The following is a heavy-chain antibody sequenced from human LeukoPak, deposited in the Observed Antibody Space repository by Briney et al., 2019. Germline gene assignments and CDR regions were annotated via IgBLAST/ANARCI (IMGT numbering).Heavy chain of an antibody. CDR3: ARDEVGATFDY. CDR2: IYSGGST. CDR1: GFTVSSNY. D-gene: IGHD1-26*01. V-gene: IGHV3-66*02. Sequence: GGSLRLSCAASGFTVSSNYMIWVRQAPGKGLEWVSVIYSGGSTYYADSVKGRFTISRDNSKNTLYLQMNSLRAEDTAVYYCARDEVGATFDYWGQGTLVSVSS. J-gene: IGHJ4*02.